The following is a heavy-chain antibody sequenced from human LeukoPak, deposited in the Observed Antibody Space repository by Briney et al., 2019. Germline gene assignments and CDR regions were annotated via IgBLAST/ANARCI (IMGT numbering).Heavy chain of an antibody. Sequence: AGGSLRLSCAASGFIFDDYGMSWVRQAPEKGLEWVSGINWNGGSTGYADSVKGRFTISRDNAKNSLYLQMNSLRAEDTALYYCARAHYSGSFGYWGQGTLVTVSS. CDR3: ARAHYSGSFGY. CDR1: GFIFDDYG. V-gene: IGHV3-20*04. D-gene: IGHD1-26*01. J-gene: IGHJ4*02. CDR2: INWNGGST.